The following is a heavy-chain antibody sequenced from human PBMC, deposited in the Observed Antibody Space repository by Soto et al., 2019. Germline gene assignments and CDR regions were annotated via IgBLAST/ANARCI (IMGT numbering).Heavy chain of an antibody. V-gene: IGHV1-8*01. J-gene: IGHJ6*02. D-gene: IGHD2-8*01. CDR3: ARGMSVLMVYAVYYYYYGMDV. CDR1: GYTFTSYD. Sequence: ASVKVSCKASGYTFTSYDINWVRQATGQGLELMGWMNPNSGNTGYAQKFQGRVTMTRNTSISTAYMELSSLRSEDTAVYYCARGMSVLMVYAVYYYYYGMDVWGQGTTVTVYS. CDR2: MNPNSGNT.